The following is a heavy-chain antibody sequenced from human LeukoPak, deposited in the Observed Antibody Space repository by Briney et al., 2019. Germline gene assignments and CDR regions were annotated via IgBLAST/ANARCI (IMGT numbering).Heavy chain of an antibody. J-gene: IGHJ4*02. CDR2: IITYNGNT. CDR1: GYRLTSYG. CDR3: ARYSVSYSSSWHYYFDY. V-gene: IGHV1-18*01. Sequence: ASVKVSCKASGYRLTSYGISWVRQAPGQGLGWMGWIITYNGNTNYAQKFQDRVTMTTDTSTSTAYMELRSLRSDDTAVYYCARYSVSYSSSWHYYFDYWGQGTLVTVSS. D-gene: IGHD6-13*01.